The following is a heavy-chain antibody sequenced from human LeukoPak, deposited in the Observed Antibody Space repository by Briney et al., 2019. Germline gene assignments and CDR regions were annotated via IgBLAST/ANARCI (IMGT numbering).Heavy chain of an antibody. J-gene: IGHJ4*02. D-gene: IGHD6-13*01. CDR2: ISGSGGST. CDR3: AKVHSSSWYVDY. V-gene: IGHV3-23*01. Sequence: GGSLRLSCAASGFTVSSNYMSWVRQAPGKGLEWVSAISGSGGSTYYADSVKGRFTISRDNSKNTLYLQMNSLRAEDTAVYYCAKVHSSSWYVDYWGQGTLVTVSS. CDR1: GFTVSSNY.